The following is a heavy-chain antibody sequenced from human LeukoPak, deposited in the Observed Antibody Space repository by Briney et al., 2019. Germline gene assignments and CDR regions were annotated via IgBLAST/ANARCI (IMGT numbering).Heavy chain of an antibody. CDR2: ISSSSSYT. J-gene: IGHJ4*02. CDR1: GFTFSDYY. D-gene: IGHD5-18*01. Sequence: GGSLRLSCAASGFTFSDYYMSWIRQAPGQGLEWLSYISSSSSYTNYADSVKGRVSISRDNAKNSFYLQMNSLRAEDTAVCYCAKGYSYGHFWGQGTLVTVSS. CDR3: AKGYSYGHF. V-gene: IGHV3-11*03.